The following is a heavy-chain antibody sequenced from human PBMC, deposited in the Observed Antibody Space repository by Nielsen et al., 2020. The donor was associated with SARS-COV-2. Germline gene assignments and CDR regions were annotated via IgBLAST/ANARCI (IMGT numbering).Heavy chain of an antibody. CDR1: GFTFSSYA. J-gene: IGHJ4*02. D-gene: IGHD6-19*01. CDR3: AREWLGFDY. V-gene: IGHV3-30*04. Sequence: GGSLRLSCAASGFTFSSYAMHWVRQAPGKGLEWVAVISYDGSNKYYADSVKGRFTISRDDSKNTLYLQMNSLRAEDTAVYYCAREWLGFDYWGQGTLVTVSS. CDR2: ISYDGSNK.